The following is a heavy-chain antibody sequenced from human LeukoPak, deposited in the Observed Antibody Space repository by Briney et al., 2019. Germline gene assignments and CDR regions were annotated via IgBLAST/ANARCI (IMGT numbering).Heavy chain of an antibody. CDR3: ARDISSSSPLDY. D-gene: IGHD6-6*01. V-gene: IGHV1-69*05. Sequence: SVKVSCKASGGTFSSYAISWVRQAPGQGLEWMGRIIPIFGTANYAQKFQGRVTITTDESTSTAYMELSSLRSEDTAVYYCARDISSSSPLDYWRQGTLVTVSS. CDR1: GGTFSSYA. J-gene: IGHJ4*02. CDR2: IIPIFGTA.